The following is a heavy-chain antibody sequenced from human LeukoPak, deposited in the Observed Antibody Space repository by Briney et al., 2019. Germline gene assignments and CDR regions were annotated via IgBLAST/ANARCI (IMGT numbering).Heavy chain of an antibody. D-gene: IGHD3-16*02. CDR3: ARRYVWGSYRFDY. J-gene: IGHJ4*02. CDR2: IYPSNSDT. CDR1: GYRFTHSW. V-gene: IGHV5-51*01. Sequence: GESLNISCTGSGYRFTHSWIGWVRQMPAKDLEWMGIIYPSNSDTRYSASFQGQVTISADKSINTAYLQWSSLKASDTAMYYCARRYVWGSYRFDYWGQGTLVTVSS.